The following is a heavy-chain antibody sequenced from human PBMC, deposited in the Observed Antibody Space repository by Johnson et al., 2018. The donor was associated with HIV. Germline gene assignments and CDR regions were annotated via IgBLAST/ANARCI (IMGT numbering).Heavy chain of an antibody. J-gene: IGHJ3*02. CDR1: GFTFSSYW. V-gene: IGHV3-7*05. Sequence: EVQLVESGGGLVQPGGSLRLSCAASGFTFSSYWMSWVRQAPGKGLEWVANIKQDGSEKYYVDSVKGRFTISRDNAKNSLYLQMNSLRAEDTAVYYCAREGIFRIGAFDIWGQGTMVTVSS. CDR2: IKQDGSEK. CDR3: AREGIFRIGAFDI. D-gene: IGHD2-21*01.